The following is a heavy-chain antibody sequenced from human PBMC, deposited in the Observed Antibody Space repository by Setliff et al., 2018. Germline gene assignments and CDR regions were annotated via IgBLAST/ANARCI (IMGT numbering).Heavy chain of an antibody. Sequence: PSVNVSCKASGYTFTRNGINWVRQAPGQGLEWMGWISVYNGNTHYAQKFQGRVTMTTDTSTTTAYMDLRSLRSDDTAVYYCASSVDYYDRSGYPYAMDVWGQGTTVTVSS. CDR2: ISVYNGNT. D-gene: IGHD3-22*01. V-gene: IGHV1-18*01. CDR1: GYTFTRNG. J-gene: IGHJ6*02. CDR3: ASSVDYYDRSGYPYAMDV.